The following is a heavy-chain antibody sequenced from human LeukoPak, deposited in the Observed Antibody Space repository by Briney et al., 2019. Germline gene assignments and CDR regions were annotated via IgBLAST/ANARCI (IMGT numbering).Heavy chain of an antibody. J-gene: IGHJ4*02. D-gene: IGHD4-17*01. V-gene: IGHV3-11*06. CDR3: AKMATVTTRNYFDY. CDR2: ISSSSSYT. Sequence: TPGGSLRLSCAASGFTFSDYYMSWIRQAPGKGLEWVSYISSSSSYTNYADSVKGRFTISRDNAKNSLYLQMNSLRAEDTAVYYCAKMATVTTRNYFDYWGQGTLVTVSS. CDR1: GFTFSDYY.